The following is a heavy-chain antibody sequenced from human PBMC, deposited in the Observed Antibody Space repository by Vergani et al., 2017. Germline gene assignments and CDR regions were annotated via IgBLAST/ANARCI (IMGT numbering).Heavy chain of an antibody. D-gene: IGHD6-6*01. CDR1: GYTLTELS. J-gene: IGHJ4*02. V-gene: IGHV1-24*01. Sequence: QVQLVQSGAEVKKPGASVKVSCKVSGYTLTELSMHWVRQAPGNGLEGMGGFDPEDGETIYAQKFQGRVTMTEDTSTDTAYMELSSLRSEDTAVYYCATALRDHLQLVLTKGYYFDYWGQGTLVTVSS. CDR2: FDPEDGET. CDR3: ATALRDHLQLVLTKGYYFDY.